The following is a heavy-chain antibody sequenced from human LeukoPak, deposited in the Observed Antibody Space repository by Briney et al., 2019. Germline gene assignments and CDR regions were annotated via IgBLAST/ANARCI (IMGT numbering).Heavy chain of an antibody. J-gene: IGHJ4*02. CDR1: GFTFSSYE. CDR3: AKAEPASGYDY. D-gene: IGHD6-13*01. V-gene: IGHV3-48*03. Sequence: SGGSLRLSCAASGFTFSSYEMNWVRQAPGKGLEWVSYISSSGSTIYYADSVKGRFTISRDNAKNTVYLQMNSLRAEDTAVYYCAKAEPASGYDYWGQGTLVTVSS. CDR2: ISSSGSTI.